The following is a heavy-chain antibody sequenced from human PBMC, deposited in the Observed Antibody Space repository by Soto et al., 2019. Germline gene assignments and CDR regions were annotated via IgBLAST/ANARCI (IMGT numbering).Heavy chain of an antibody. J-gene: IGHJ5*02. CDR1: GYTFTALY. D-gene: IGHD2-21*02. Sequence: SVKVSCKASGYTFTALYMNWVRQAPGQGLEWMGWVNPNTGLTKLAQKFQGRVTMTRDTSISTAYMELTRLTSDDTAVYYCTTLRLDPWGQGTLVTVSS. CDR2: VNPNTGLT. V-gene: IGHV1-2*02. CDR3: TTLRLDP.